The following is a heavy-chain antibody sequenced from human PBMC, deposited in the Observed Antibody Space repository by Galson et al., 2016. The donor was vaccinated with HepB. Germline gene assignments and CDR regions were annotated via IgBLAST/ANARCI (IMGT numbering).Heavy chain of an antibody. CDR1: GGSISTSNW. J-gene: IGHJ5*02. CDR2: IYHTGVT. D-gene: IGHD6-6*01. Sequence: ETLSLPCVVSGGSISTSNWWTWLRQSPGQGLEWIGEIYHTGVTNYNPSVKSRVTISVDKSTNQFSLKLISMTAADTAVYYCARARRGAARVGNWFDPWGHGTLVTVSS. CDR3: ARARRGAARVGNWFDP. V-gene: IGHV4-4*02.